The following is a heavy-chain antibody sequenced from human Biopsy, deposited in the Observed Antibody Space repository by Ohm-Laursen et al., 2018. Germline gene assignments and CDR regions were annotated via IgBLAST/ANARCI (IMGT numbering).Heavy chain of an antibody. V-gene: IGHV3-23*01. CDR1: GFTFSSYV. D-gene: IGHD2-21*02. CDR2: ISGSGSTT. Sequence: SLRLSCAASGFTFSSYVMSWVRQAPGKGLEWVSTISGSGSTTYYADSVKGRFTISRDNSKNTLYLQMNSLRAEDTAVYYCAKDRWPHVVVVTTNFDSWGQGTLVTVSS. J-gene: IGHJ4*02. CDR3: AKDRWPHVVVVTTNFDS.